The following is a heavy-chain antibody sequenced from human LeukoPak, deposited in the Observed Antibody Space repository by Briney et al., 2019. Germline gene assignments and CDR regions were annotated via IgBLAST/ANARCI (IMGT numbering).Heavy chain of an antibody. J-gene: IGHJ4*02. D-gene: IGHD6-13*01. Sequence: PGGSLRLSCAASGFTFSDYYMSRIRQAPGKGLEWVSYISSSSSYTNYADSVKGRFTISRDNAKNSLYLQMNSLRAEDTAVYYYARFQQQLAYYFDYWGQGTLVTVSS. CDR2: ISSSSSYT. CDR1: GFTFSDYY. V-gene: IGHV3-11*03. CDR3: ARFQQQLAYYFDY.